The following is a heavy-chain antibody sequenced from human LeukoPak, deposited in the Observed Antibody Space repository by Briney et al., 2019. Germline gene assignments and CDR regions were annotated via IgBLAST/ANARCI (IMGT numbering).Heavy chain of an antibody. CDR1: GFTFSSYE. Sequence: GGSLRLSCAASGFTFSSYEMHWVRQAPGKGLEWVSYISSGGETIYYADYVKGRFTISRDNAKNSLYLQMNSLRADDTAVYYCARQARTLEAAIPYFDYWGQGTLVTVSS. CDR2: ISSGGETI. CDR3: ARQARTLEAAIPYFDY. V-gene: IGHV3-48*03. D-gene: IGHD2-2*01. J-gene: IGHJ4*02.